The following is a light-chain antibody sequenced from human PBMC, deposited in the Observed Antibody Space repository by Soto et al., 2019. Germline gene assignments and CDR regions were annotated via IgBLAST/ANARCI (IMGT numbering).Light chain of an antibody. V-gene: IGKV1-16*02. CDR3: QQYTTFPLT. CDR1: QGINNY. CDR2: AAS. Sequence: DIQMTQSPPSLSASVGDRVTITCRASQGINNYLAWFQQKPGKAPKSLIYAASNLQSGVPSKFSGSGSGTDFTLTISSLQPEDFATYYCQQYTTFPLTFGPGTTVDIK. J-gene: IGKJ3*01.